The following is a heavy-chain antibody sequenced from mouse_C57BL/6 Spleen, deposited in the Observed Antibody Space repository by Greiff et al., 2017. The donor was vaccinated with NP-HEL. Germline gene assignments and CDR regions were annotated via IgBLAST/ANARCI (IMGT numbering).Heavy chain of an antibody. D-gene: IGHD3-2*02. CDR3: GVSPLDSSGFLDY. CDR2: IYPGDGDT. Sequence: QVQLQQSGAELVKPGASVKISCKASGYAFSSYWMNWVKQRPGKGLEWIGQIYPGDGDTNYNGKFKGKATLTADKSSSTAYMQLSSLTSEDSAVYVCGVSPLDSSGFLDYWGQGTTLTVSS. J-gene: IGHJ2*01. V-gene: IGHV1-80*01. CDR1: GYAFSSYW.